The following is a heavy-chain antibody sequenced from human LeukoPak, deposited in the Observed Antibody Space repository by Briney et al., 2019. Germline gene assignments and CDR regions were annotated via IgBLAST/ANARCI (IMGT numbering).Heavy chain of an antibody. J-gene: IGHJ4*02. Sequence: SETLSLTCTVSGGSISSSSYYWGWIRQPPGKGLEWIGSIYYSGSTYYNPSLKSRGTISVDTSKNQFSLKLSSVTAADTAVYYCARLIYYGSGRVDYWGQGTLVTVSS. CDR3: ARLIYYGSGRVDY. CDR2: IYYSGST. D-gene: IGHD3-10*01. V-gene: IGHV4-39*01. CDR1: GGSISSSSYY.